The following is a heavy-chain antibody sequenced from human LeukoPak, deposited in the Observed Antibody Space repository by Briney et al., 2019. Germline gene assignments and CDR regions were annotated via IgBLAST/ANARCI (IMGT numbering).Heavy chain of an antibody. V-gene: IGHV5-51*01. D-gene: IGHD2-8*01. CDR3: ARRYCTNGVCYWGRY. CDR1: GYWFSTYW. J-gene: IGHJ4*02. Sequence: KDGESLKISCVGSGYWFSTYWIAWARQMPGKGLEWMGIIHSGDSNTVYSPSFQGQVTISVDKSISTAYLQWSSLKASDTAMYYCARRYCTNGVCYWGRYWGQGTLVTVSS. CDR2: IHSGDSNT.